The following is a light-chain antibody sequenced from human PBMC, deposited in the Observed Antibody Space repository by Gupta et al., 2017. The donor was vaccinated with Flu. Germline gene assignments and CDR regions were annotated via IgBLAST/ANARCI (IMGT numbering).Light chain of an antibody. CDR2: EDR. CDR1: ALAKNY. V-gene: IGLV3-10*01. J-gene: IGLJ3*02. Sequence: GQTARITCSGDALAKNYAYWYQQKSGQAPVLISYEDRKRPSGIPERFSGSSSGTMATFTISGAQVGDEADYYYYSPDTSGNHRVFGGGTNLTVL. CDR3: YSPDTSGNHRV.